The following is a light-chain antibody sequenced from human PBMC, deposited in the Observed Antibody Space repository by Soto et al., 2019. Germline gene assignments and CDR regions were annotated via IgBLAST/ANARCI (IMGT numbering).Light chain of an antibody. V-gene: IGKV1-5*03. Sequence: DIQMTQSPSTLSASVGDRVTITCRASQSISSWLAWYQQKPGKDPKLLIYKASSIESGVPSMFSGSGSGTEFTLTISSLQPDDFTTYCCQQYNIYSWTFGQGTKVEIK. CDR3: QQYNIYSWT. CDR1: QSISSW. CDR2: KAS. J-gene: IGKJ1*01.